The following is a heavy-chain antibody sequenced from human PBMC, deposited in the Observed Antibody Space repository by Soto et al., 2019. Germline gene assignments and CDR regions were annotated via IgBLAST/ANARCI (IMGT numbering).Heavy chain of an antibody. D-gene: IGHD6-19*01. V-gene: IGHV1-18*01. J-gene: IGHJ4*02. CDR2: ISAYNGNT. Sequence: ASVKGSCKASGYTFTSYGISWVRQAPGQGLEWMGWISAYNGNTNYAQKLQGRVTMTTDTSTSTAYMELRSLRSDDTAVYYCARDSSGWYYFDYWGQGTLVTVSS. CDR3: ARDSSGWYYFDY. CDR1: GYTFTSYG.